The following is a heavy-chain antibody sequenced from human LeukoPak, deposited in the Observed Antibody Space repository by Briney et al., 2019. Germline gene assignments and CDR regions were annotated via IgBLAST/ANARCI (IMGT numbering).Heavy chain of an antibody. CDR2: ISGSGGST. J-gene: IGHJ4*02. V-gene: IGHV3-23*01. Sequence: PGGSLRLSCAASGFTFSSYAMSWVRQAPGKGLEWVSAISGSGGSTYYADSVKGRFTISRDNSKNTLYLQMNSLRAEDTAVYYCAKDQPYYYDSSGYYYSPRALDYWGQGTLVTVSS. CDR3: AKDQPYYYDSSGYYYSPRALDY. CDR1: GFTFSSYA. D-gene: IGHD3-22*01.